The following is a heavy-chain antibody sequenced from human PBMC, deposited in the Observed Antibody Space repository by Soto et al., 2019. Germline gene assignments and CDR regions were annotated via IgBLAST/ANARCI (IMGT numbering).Heavy chain of an antibody. CDR1: GFTFSTYW. J-gene: IGHJ4*02. CDR3: ARVGASGYNDYPFDY. V-gene: IGHV3-74*01. CDR2: INTDGSST. D-gene: IGHD5-18*01. Sequence: EVQLVESGGGLVQPGESLRLSCAASGFTFSTYWMHWVRQAPGKGLVWVSRINTDGSSTTYADSVKGRVTISRDNAKNTLYLQMNSLRAEDTAVYYCARVGASGYNDYPFDYWGQGTLVTVSS.